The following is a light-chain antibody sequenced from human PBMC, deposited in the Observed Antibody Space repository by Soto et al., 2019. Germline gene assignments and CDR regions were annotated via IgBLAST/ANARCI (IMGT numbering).Light chain of an antibody. CDR3: QQRFTWPPFT. CDR1: ESVNDY. CDR2: DAS. J-gene: IGKJ3*01. V-gene: IGKV3-11*02. Sequence: EVVLTQSPATLSLSPGERATLFCRANESVNDYLAWYQQRPGQAPRLLIFDASNRAPGIPARFSASGSRRDFTLTISSLEPEDLAVYYCQQRFTWPPFTFCPGTKVDF.